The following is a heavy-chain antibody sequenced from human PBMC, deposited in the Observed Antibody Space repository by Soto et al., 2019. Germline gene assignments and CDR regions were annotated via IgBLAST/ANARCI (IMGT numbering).Heavy chain of an antibody. CDR1: GFNFNSYR. J-gene: IGHJ5*02. V-gene: IGHV3-15*01. CDR2: IRGKADGGAA. D-gene: IGHD3-3*01. CDR3: TTARYYDFWSGYFAFDP. Sequence: GGSLRLSCAASGFNFNSYRVSWVRQAPGKGLEWVGRIRGKADGGAADYAASVKGRFTISRDDSKNTLYLQMDSLKTEDTAVNYCTTARYYDFWSGYFAFDPWGQGILVTVSS.